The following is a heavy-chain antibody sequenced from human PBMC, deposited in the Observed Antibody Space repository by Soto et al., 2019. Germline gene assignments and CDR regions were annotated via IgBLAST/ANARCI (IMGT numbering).Heavy chain of an antibody. D-gene: IGHD5-12*01. V-gene: IGHV5-51*01. CDR3: ARLVATEDYYYYTDV. CDR1: GYSFTSYW. J-gene: IGHJ6*03. Sequence: GESLKISCKGSGYSFTSYWIGWVRQMPGKGLEWMGIIYPGDSDTRYSPSFQGQVTISADKSISTAYLQWSSLKASDTAMYYCARLVATEDYYYYTDVWGKGTTVTVSS. CDR2: IYPGDSDT.